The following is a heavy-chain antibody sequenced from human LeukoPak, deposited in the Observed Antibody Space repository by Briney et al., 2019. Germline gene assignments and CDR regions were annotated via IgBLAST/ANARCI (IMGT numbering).Heavy chain of an antibody. Sequence: ASVKVSCKASGGTFSSYAISWVRQAPGQGLEWMGRIIPILGIANYAQKFQGRVTITADKSTSTAYMELSSLRSEDTAVYYCARDGPRYYYYHGMDVWGQGTTVTVSS. V-gene: IGHV1-69*04. J-gene: IGHJ6*02. CDR3: ARDGPRYYYYHGMDV. CDR1: GGTFSSYA. CDR2: IIPILGIA.